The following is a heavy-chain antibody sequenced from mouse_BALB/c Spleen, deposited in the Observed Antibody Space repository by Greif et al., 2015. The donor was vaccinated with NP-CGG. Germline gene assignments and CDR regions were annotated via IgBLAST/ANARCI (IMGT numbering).Heavy chain of an antibody. CDR2: ISSGGST. D-gene: IGHD2-1*01. J-gene: IGHJ4*01. CDR1: GFTFSSYA. V-gene: IGHV5-6-5*01. CDR3: ARGNYYGNYSYAMDY. Sequence: EVQVVESGGGLVKPGGSLKLSCAASGFTFSSYAMSWVRQTPEKRLEWVASISSGGSTYYPDSVKGRFTISRDNARNILYLQMSSLRSEDTAMYYCARGNYYGNYSYAMDYWGQGTSVTVSS.